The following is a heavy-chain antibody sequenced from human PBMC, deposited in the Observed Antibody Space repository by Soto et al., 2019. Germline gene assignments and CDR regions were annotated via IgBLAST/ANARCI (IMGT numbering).Heavy chain of an antibody. CDR1: GYPLTSYD. Sequence: XSVKVACKASGYPLTSYDINWVRQATGQGLEWMGWMNPNSGNTGYAQKFQGRVTMTRNTSISTAYMELSSLRSEDTAVYYCARVLHYDFRSGYYTGGWFDPWGQGTLVTVSS. D-gene: IGHD3-3*01. V-gene: IGHV1-8*01. CDR3: ARVLHYDFRSGYYTGGWFDP. CDR2: MNPNSGNT. J-gene: IGHJ5*02.